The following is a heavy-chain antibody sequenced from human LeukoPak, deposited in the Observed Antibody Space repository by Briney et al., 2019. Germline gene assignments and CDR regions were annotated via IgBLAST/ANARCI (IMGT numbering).Heavy chain of an antibody. J-gene: IGHJ4*02. D-gene: IGHD7-27*01. CDR3: ARDRDWGSFDY. Sequence: SETLSLTCSVSGGSINSYYWSWIRQPPGKGLEWIGYISYTGTTDYNPSLKSRVTISADTSKNQFSLKLNSVTAADTAVYYCARDRDWGSFDYWGQGALVTVSS. V-gene: IGHV4-59*01. CDR2: ISYTGTT. CDR1: GGSINSYY.